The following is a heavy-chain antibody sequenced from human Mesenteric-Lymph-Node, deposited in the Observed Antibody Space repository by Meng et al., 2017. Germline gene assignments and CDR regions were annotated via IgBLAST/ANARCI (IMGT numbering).Heavy chain of an antibody. CDR1: YGSIYGYF. V-gene: IGHV4-59*01. CDR2: IYYSGST. J-gene: IGHJ3*02. D-gene: IGHD3-22*01. Sequence: SETLSLTCSVSYGSIYGYFWAWIRQPPGKGLEWLGYIYYSGSTNYNPSLKSRITMTADMSKNQFSLNLGSVTAADTAMYYCARGDYYDSSGGPFDIWGQGTMVTFSS. CDR3: ARGDYYDSSGGPFDI.